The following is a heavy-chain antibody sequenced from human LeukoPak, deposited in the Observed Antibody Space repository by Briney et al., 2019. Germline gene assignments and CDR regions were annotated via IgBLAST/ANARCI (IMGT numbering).Heavy chain of an antibody. D-gene: IGHD3-3*01. V-gene: IGHV4-30-4*01. CDR1: GGSISSGDYY. CDR2: ICYSGST. Sequence: SQTLSLTCTVSGGSISSGDYYWSWIRQPPGKGLEWIGYICYSGSTYYNPSLKSRVTMSVDTSKNQFSLKLSSVTAADTAVYYCARGLRMGAIFGDYYYYYMDVWGKGTTVTVSS. CDR3: ARGLRMGAIFGDYYYYYMDV. J-gene: IGHJ6*03.